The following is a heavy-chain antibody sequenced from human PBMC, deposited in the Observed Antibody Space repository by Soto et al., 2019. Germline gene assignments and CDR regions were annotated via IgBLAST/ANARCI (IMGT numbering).Heavy chain of an antibody. J-gene: IGHJ4*02. V-gene: IGHV1-2*04. D-gene: IGHD6-13*01. CDR3: SRVRQLGNFDY. CDR1: GYTFTGYY. CDR2: INPNSGGT. Sequence: ASVKVSCKASGYTFTGYYMHWVRQAPGQGLEWMGWINPNSGGTNYAQKFQGWVNMTRDTSISTAYMELSRLRSDDTAVYYCSRVRQLGNFDYWGQGTLVTVSS.